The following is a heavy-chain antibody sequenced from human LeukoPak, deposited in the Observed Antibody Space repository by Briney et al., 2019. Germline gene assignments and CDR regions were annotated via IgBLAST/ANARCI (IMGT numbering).Heavy chain of an antibody. CDR2: ISSSSSYI. CDR3: AKMVRGAKAYGMDV. Sequence: PGGSLGLSCAASGFTFSSYSMNWVRQAPGKGLEWVSSISSSSSYIYYADSVKGRFTISRDNAKNSLYLQMNSLRAEDTAVYYCAKMVRGAKAYGMDVWGQGTTVTVSS. CDR1: GFTFSSYS. J-gene: IGHJ6*02. V-gene: IGHV3-21*01. D-gene: IGHD3-10*01.